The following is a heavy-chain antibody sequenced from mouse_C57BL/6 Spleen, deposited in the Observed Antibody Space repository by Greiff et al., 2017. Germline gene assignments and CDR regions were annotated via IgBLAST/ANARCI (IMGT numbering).Heavy chain of an antibody. CDR3: AREGTAQATDY. J-gene: IGHJ2*01. CDR2: IYPGSGST. V-gene: IGHV1-55*01. D-gene: IGHD3-2*02. Sequence: QVQLQQPGAELVKPGASVKMSCKASGYTFTSYWITWVKQRPGQGLEWIGDIYPGSGSTNYNEKFKSKATLTVDTSSRTAYMQLSSLTSEDSAVYYCAREGTAQATDYWGQGTTLTVSS. CDR1: GYTFTSYW.